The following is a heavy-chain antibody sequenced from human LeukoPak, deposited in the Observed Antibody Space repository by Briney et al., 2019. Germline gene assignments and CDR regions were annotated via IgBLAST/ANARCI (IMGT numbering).Heavy chain of an antibody. D-gene: IGHD6-6*01. J-gene: IGHJ5*02. V-gene: IGHV4-34*01. Sequence: SETLSLTCAVYGGSFSDYYWSWIRQPPGKGLEWIGEINHSGSTNYNPSLKSRVTISVDTSKSQFSLKLSSVTAADTAVYYCASVYSSSGYNWFDPWGQGTLVTASS. CDR1: GGSFSDYY. CDR2: INHSGST. CDR3: ASVYSSSGYNWFDP.